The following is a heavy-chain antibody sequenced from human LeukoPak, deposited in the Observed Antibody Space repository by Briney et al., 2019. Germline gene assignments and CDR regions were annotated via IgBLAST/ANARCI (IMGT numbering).Heavy chain of an antibody. Sequence: SETLSLTCTVSGGSISSGGYYWSWIRQHPGKGLEWIGYIYYSGSTYYNPSLKSRVTISVDTSKNQFSLKLSSVTAADTAVYYCARVSRDSSGYSPYYFDYWGQGTLVTVSS. CDR3: ARVSRDSSGYSPYYFDY. CDR2: IYYSGST. D-gene: IGHD3-22*01. J-gene: IGHJ4*02. CDR1: GGSISSGGYY. V-gene: IGHV4-31*03.